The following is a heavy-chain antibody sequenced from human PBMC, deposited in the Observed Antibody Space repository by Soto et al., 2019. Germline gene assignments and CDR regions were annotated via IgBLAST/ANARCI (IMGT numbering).Heavy chain of an antibody. Sequence: EVQLLESGGGLVQPGGSLRLSCAASGFTFSSYAMSWVRQAPGKGLEWVSAISGSGGSTYYADSVKGRFTISSDNSKNTLYLQMNSLRAEDTAVHYCAKAGADYYDSSGYPVAYWGQGTLVTVSS. V-gene: IGHV3-23*01. J-gene: IGHJ4*02. CDR2: ISGSGGST. D-gene: IGHD3-22*01. CDR1: GFTFSSYA. CDR3: AKAGADYYDSSGYPVAY.